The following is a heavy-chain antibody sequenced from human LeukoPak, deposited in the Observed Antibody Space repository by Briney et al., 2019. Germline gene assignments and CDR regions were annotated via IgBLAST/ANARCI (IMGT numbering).Heavy chain of an antibody. D-gene: IGHD3-22*01. Sequence: KAGESLKISCKGSGYSFTSYWIGWVRQMPGKGLEWVGIIYPGDSDTRYSPSFQGQVTISADKSISTAYLQWSSLKASDTAMYYCARSYYYDSSGYHYYYGMDVWGQGTTVTVSS. CDR1: GYSFTSYW. J-gene: IGHJ6*02. CDR3: ARSYYYDSSGYHYYYGMDV. V-gene: IGHV5-51*01. CDR2: IYPGDSDT.